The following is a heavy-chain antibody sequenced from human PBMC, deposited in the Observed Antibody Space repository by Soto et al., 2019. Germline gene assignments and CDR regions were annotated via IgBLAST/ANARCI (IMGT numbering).Heavy chain of an antibody. Sequence: SETLSLTCTVSGGSISNNNNYWGWIRQPPGRGLECIGSIHYTGSTYYNPSLKSRVSISVDTSKNQFSLNLSSVTAADTAVYYCARLSNGDYVRSDDWGQGTLVTVSS. D-gene: IGHD4-17*01. CDR3: ARLSNGDYVRSDD. CDR2: IHYTGST. CDR1: GGSISNNNNY. J-gene: IGHJ4*02. V-gene: IGHV4-39*01.